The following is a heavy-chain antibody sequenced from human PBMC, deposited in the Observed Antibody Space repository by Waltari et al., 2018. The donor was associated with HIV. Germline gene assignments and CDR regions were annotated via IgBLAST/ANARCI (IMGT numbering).Heavy chain of an antibody. CDR1: GDSNNFASYH. CDR2: ILYRGTA. V-gene: IGHV4-39*01. CDR3: AQGGDFDY. J-gene: IGHJ4*02. D-gene: IGHD3-16*01. Sequence: QLQLQESGPGLAKPSETLSLTCTVSGDSNNFASYHWGWIRQTPGKRLEWIGSILYRGTAYYNPSLKSRVAVSVDTSKKEFYLKMRSVTAADTSVYYCAQGGDFDYWGQGTLVTVSS.